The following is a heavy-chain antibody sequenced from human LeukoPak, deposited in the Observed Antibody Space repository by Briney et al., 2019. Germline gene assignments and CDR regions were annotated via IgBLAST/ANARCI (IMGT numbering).Heavy chain of an antibody. D-gene: IGHD4-23*01. CDR1: GXSMSXXX. CDR2: VHASVST. V-gene: IGHV4-59*08. CDR3: ARHPGGNPAHRFDY. J-gene: IGHJ4*02. Sequence: TXXVSGXSMSXXXWSWXXQPXGXXXXXXGYVHASVSTNYNPSLKSRVTLSIDTSKNQFSLKLSSVTAADMAVYYCARHPGGNPAHRFDYWGQGTLVTVSS.